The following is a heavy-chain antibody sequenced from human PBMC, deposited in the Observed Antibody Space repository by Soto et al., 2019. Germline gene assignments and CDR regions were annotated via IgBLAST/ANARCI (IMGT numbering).Heavy chain of an antibody. Sequence: GGSLRLSCAASGFTFRSFTMNWVRQAPGKGLEWVSTISSNSAYIYYTDALRGRFTVSRDNAKNSLHLQMNSLRAEDTAVYYCTRDASRDSSARGWFDPWGPGTLVTVSS. D-gene: IGHD6-13*01. CDR3: TRDASRDSSARGWFDP. CDR1: GFTFRSFT. CDR2: ISSNSAYI. V-gene: IGHV3-21*01. J-gene: IGHJ5*02.